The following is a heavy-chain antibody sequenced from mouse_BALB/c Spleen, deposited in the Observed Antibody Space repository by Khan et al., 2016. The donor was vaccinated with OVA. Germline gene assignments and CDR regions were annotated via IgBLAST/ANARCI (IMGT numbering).Heavy chain of an antibody. CDR3: AKFLSPYFDY. D-gene: IGHD2-3*01. Sequence: EVQLQESGPGLVKPSQSLSLTCSVTGYSITSGYYWNWIRQFPGNKLEWMGYISYDGSNNYNPSLKNRISITRDTSKNQFFLKLNSVTTEDTATYYCAKFLSPYFDYWGQGTTLTVSS. V-gene: IGHV3-6*02. CDR2: ISYDGSN. J-gene: IGHJ2*01. CDR1: GYSITSGYY.